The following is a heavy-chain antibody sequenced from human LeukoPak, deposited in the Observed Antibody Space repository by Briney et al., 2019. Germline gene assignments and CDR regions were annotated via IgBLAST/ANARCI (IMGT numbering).Heavy chain of an antibody. Sequence: GGSLRLSCAASGFTFSNHATSWVRQAPGKGLQWVAVISGGGRTTEYEDFVKGRFTISRDNSKNTLSLQMNSLTVEDTAIYFCAKNVVVKRYIDFWGQGTLVTVSS. CDR2: ISGGGRTT. J-gene: IGHJ4*02. D-gene: IGHD2-15*01. CDR1: GFTFSNHA. CDR3: AKNVVVKRYIDF. V-gene: IGHV3-23*01.